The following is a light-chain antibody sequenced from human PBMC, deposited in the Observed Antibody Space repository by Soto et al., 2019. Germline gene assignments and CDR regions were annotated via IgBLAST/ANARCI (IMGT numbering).Light chain of an antibody. CDR3: QQYGRSPPFA. V-gene: IGKV3-20*01. Sequence: EIVLTQSPGTLSLSPGDRATLSCRASQSVSSNYIAWYQQNPGQAPRLLIYGASTWATGIPDRFSGSGSGTDFNLTISRLEPKDYAVYFCQQYGRSPPFAFGQGTKVEIK. CDR1: QSVSSNY. J-gene: IGKJ2*01. CDR2: GAS.